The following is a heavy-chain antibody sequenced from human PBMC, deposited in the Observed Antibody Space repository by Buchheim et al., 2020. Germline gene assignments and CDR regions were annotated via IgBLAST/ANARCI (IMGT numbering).Heavy chain of an antibody. CDR1: GGTFSSYA. CDR2: IIPILGIA. CDR3: ARDRSCSSTSCYGAWFDP. D-gene: IGHD2-2*01. J-gene: IGHJ5*02. V-gene: IGHV1-69*04. Sequence: QVQLVQSGAEVKKPGSSVKVPCKASGGTFSSYAISWVRQAPGQGLEWMGRIIPILGIANYAQKFQGRVTITADKSTSTAYMELSSLRSEDTAVYYCARDRSCSSTSCYGAWFDPWGQGTL.